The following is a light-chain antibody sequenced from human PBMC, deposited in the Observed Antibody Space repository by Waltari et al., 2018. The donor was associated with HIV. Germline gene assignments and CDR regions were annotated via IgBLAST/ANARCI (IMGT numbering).Light chain of an antibody. J-gene: IGLJ3*02. CDR2: STN. Sequence: QTVVTQEPSFSVSPGGTVTLPCGLSSGSVSTSYYPRWYQQTPGQAPRTLIYSTNTRSSGVPDRFSGSILGNKAALTITGAQADDESDYYCVLYMGSGSWVFGGGTKLTVL. CDR1: SGSVSTSYY. V-gene: IGLV8-61*01. CDR3: VLYMGSGSWV.